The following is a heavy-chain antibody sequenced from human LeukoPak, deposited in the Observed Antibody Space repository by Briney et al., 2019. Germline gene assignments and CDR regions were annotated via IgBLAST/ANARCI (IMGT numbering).Heavy chain of an antibody. D-gene: IGHD4-11*01. CDR1: GFTFSTYA. CDR2: ISSHGGSS. Sequence: GGSLGLSCVASGFTFSTYAIYWVRQAPGKGLQYVSAISSHGGSSYYADSVKGRFTISRDNSENTVYLQMGSLRAEDMAVYYCARDYSNHGYLDYWGQGTLVTVSS. J-gene: IGHJ4*02. CDR3: ARDYSNHGYLDY. V-gene: IGHV3-64*02.